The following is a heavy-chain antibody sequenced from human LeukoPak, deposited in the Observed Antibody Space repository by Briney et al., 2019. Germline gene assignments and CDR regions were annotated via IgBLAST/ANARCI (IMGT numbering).Heavy chain of an antibody. Sequence: PGGSLRLSCAASGFTFSNAWMSWVRQAPGKGLEWVGRIKSKTDGGTTDYAAPVKGRFTISRDDSKNTLYLQMNSLKTEDTAVYYCTTGGDDYGDYYAFDYWGQGTLVTVSS. CDR2: IKSKTDGGTT. V-gene: IGHV3-15*01. J-gene: IGHJ4*02. CDR3: TTGGDDYGDYYAFDY. D-gene: IGHD4-17*01. CDR1: GFTFSNAW.